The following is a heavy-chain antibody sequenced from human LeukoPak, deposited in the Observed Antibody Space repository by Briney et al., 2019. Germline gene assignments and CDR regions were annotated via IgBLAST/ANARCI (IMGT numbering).Heavy chain of an antibody. CDR1: GFTFSSYS. Sequence: PGGSLRLSCAASGFTFSSYSMYWVRQAPGKGLEWVSSISSSSSYIYYADSVKGRFTISRDNAKNSLYLQMNSLRAEDTAVYYCARDIIAAAGTDYWGQGTLVTVSS. V-gene: IGHV3-21*01. CDR3: ARDIIAAAGTDY. CDR2: ISSSSSYI. D-gene: IGHD6-13*01. J-gene: IGHJ4*02.